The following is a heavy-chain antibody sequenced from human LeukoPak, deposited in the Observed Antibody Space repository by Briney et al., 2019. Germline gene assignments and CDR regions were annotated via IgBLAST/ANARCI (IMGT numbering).Heavy chain of an antibody. CDR2: IYSGGST. Sequence: GGSLRLSCAASGFTVSSSYMSWVRQAPGKGLEWVSVIYSGGSTYYADSVKGRFTISRDNSKNTLYLQMNSLRAEDTAVYYCATTSGGYSADAFDIWGQGTMVTVSS. D-gene: IGHD6-13*01. CDR3: ATTSGGYSADAFDI. CDR1: GFTVSSSY. V-gene: IGHV3-53*01. J-gene: IGHJ3*02.